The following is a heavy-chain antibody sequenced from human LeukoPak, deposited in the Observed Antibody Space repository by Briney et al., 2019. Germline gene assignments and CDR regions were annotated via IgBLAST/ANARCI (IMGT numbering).Heavy chain of an antibody. CDR3: ARDHRARMGRDYYYYGMDV. CDR1: GGSISSSNW. D-gene: IGHD3-10*01. V-gene: IGHV4-4*02. CDR2: IYHSGST. J-gene: IGHJ6*02. Sequence: PSGTLSLTCAVSGGSISSSNWWSWVRPPPGKGLEWIGEIYHSGSTNYNPSLKSRVTISVDKSKNQFSLKLSSVTAADTAVYYCARDHRARMGRDYYYYGMDVWGQGTTVTVSS.